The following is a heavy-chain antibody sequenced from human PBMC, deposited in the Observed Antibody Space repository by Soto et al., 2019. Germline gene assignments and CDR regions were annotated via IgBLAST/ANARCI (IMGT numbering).Heavy chain of an antibody. Sequence: QVQLVESGGGVVQPGRSLRLSCAASGFTFSSYGMHWVRQAPGKGLERVAVISYDGSNKYYADSVKGRFTISRDNSKNTLYLKMNSLRAEDTAVYYFAKGDHYYGMDVWGQGTTVTVSS. CDR2: ISYDGSNK. CDR1: GFTFSSYG. CDR3: AKGDHYYGMDV. V-gene: IGHV3-30*18. J-gene: IGHJ6*02.